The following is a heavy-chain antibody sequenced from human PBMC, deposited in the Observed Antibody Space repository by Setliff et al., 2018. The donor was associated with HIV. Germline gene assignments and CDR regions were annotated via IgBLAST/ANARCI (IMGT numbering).Heavy chain of an antibody. Sequence: LSLTCTVSGGSISSSSYYWGWIRQPPGKGLEWIGSIYYCGSTYYNPSLKSRVTISVDTSKNQFSLKLSSVTAADTAVYYCATEDGWAFDYWGQGTLVTVS. D-gene: IGHD6-19*01. V-gene: IGHV4-39*07. CDR2: IYYCGST. CDR3: ATEDGWAFDY. J-gene: IGHJ4*02. CDR1: GGSISSSSYY.